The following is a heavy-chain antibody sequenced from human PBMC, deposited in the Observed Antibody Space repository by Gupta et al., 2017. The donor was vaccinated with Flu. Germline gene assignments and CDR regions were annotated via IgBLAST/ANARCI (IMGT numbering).Heavy chain of an antibody. J-gene: IGHJ4*02. V-gene: IGHV4-59*01. Sequence: QVQLQESGPPLVRLPGTLSLPCPGSVTSITSYYWSWIRQPPGKGLEWIGSIFYGESANYNPSLKSRVSISVDTSRNQFSLRLTPATAADTAVYFCARLWGWRKTFDDWGQGVLVTVSS. CDR2: IFYGESA. CDR1: VTSITSYY. D-gene: IGHD3-16*01. CDR3: ARLWGWRKTFDD.